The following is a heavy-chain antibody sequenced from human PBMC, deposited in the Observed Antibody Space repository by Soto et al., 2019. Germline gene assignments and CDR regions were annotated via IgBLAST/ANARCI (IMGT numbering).Heavy chain of an antibody. CDR1: GGTFSTYT. D-gene: IGHD4-4*01. V-gene: IGHV1-69*08. CDR2: IIPIIGII. J-gene: IGHJ5*02. Sequence: QVQLVQSGAEVKKPGSSVKVSCKASGGTFSTYTITWVRQAPGQGLEWMGRIIPIIGIINYAQKFQGRVTISADTFTGTADMELTGLRSDDTAVYYCAGDPDSHYNDSHASSYPWGQGTLVTVSS. CDR3: AGDPDSHYNDSHASSYP.